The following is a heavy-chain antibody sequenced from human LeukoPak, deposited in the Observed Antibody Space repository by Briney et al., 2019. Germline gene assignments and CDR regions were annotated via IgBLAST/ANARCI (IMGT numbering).Heavy chain of an antibody. CDR3: ARISLGSSESKHDY. Sequence: ASVKVSCKASGYTFTGYYMHWVRQAPGQGLEWMGWINPNSGGTNYAQKFQGRVTMTRDTSISTAYRELSRLRSDDTAVYYCARISLGSSESKHDYWGQGTLVTVSS. V-gene: IGHV1-2*02. J-gene: IGHJ4*02. CDR2: INPNSGGT. D-gene: IGHD6-6*01. CDR1: GYTFTGYY.